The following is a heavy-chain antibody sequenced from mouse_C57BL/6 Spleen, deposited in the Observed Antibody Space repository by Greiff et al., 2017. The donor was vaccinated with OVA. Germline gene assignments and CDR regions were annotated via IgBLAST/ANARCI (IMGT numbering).Heavy chain of an antibody. J-gene: IGHJ4*01. CDR1: GYTFTDYY. CDR2: INPYNGGT. V-gene: IGHV1-19*01. Sequence: EVQLQQSGPVLVKPGASVKMSCKASGYTFTDYYMNWVKQSHGKSLEWIGVINPYNGGTSYNQKFKGKATLTVDKSSSTAYMELNSLTSEDSAVYYCARYGYEEGDYAMDYWGQGTSVTVSS. D-gene: IGHD2-2*01. CDR3: ARYGYEEGDYAMDY.